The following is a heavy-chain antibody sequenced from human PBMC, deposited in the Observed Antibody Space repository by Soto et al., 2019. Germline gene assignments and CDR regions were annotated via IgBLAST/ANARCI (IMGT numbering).Heavy chain of an antibody. V-gene: IGHV1-69*01. J-gene: IGHJ5*02. CDR1: GGTFSRHA. CDR3: ASAAIHGSSWYFWFGP. D-gene: IGHD6-13*01. CDR2: IIPMFGTT. Sequence: QVQLVQSGSEVKMPGSSVKVSCKTSGGTFSRHAINWVRQAPGQGLEWMGGIIPMFGTTNYAQKFKGRVNISADESTSTAYLELSSLTSADAAVYYCASAAIHGSSWYFWFGPWGQGTLVNVSS.